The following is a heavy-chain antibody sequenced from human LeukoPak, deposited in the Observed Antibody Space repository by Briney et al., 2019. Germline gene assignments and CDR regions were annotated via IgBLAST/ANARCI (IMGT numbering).Heavy chain of an antibody. CDR2: INPNSGGT. J-gene: IGHJ5*02. Sequence: ASVKVSCKASGYTFTGYYVHWVRQAPGQGLEWMGWINPNSGGTNYAQKFQGRVTMTRDTSISTAYMELSRLRSDDTAVYYCARGYFDWLERHNWFDPWGQGTLVTVSS. V-gene: IGHV1-2*02. D-gene: IGHD3-9*01. CDR3: ARGYFDWLERHNWFDP. CDR1: GYTFTGYY.